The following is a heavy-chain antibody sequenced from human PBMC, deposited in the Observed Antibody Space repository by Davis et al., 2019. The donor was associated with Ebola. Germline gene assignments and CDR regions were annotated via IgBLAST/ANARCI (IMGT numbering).Heavy chain of an antibody. Sequence: GESLKISCAASGFTFSSYAMSWVRQAPGKGLEWVSAISGSGGSTYYADSVKGRFTISRDNSKNTLYLQMNSLRAEDTAVYYCAKIQQWNYFDYWGQGTLVTVSS. CDR2: ISGSGGST. CDR1: GFTFSSYA. D-gene: IGHD5-18*01. J-gene: IGHJ4*02. CDR3: AKIQQWNYFDY. V-gene: IGHV3-23*01.